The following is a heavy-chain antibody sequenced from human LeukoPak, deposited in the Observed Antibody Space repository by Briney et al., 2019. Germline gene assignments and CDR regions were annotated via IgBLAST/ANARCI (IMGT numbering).Heavy chain of an antibody. D-gene: IGHD2-15*01. CDR1: GYSFTSYG. Sequence: ASVKVSCKASGYSFTSYGICWMRQAPGQGLEWMGWISANSGNTDYPQKFQGRITMTTDTSTGTAYMELRNLRSDDTAFYYCARDDLDCSGGTCYPDNYWGQGTLVAVSA. J-gene: IGHJ4*02. V-gene: IGHV1-18*01. CDR3: ARDDLDCSGGTCYPDNY. CDR2: ISANSGNT.